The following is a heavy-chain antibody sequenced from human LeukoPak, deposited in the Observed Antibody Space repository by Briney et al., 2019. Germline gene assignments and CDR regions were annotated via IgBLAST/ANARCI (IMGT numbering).Heavy chain of an antibody. J-gene: IGHJ6*03. CDR3: ASGKWKNGYYMDG. CDR2: ISSSSGNII. CDR1: GFSFRNYS. D-gene: IGHD1/OR15-1a*01. V-gene: IGHV3-48*04. Sequence: GGSLRLSCVASGFSFRNYSKNWVRQAPGKGLEWVSYISSSSGNIIYYADSVKGRFTIFRDNAKNSLYLEMNSLRVEDTAVYYCASGKWKNGYYMDGWGKGATVTVSS.